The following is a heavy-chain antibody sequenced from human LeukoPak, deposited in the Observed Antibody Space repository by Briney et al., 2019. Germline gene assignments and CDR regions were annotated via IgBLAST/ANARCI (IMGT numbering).Heavy chain of an antibody. J-gene: IGHJ3*02. D-gene: IGHD3-3*01. V-gene: IGHV4-30-4*01. CDR1: GGSISSGDYY. CDR3: ARVFGIGSAFGI. Sequence: SETLSLTCTVSGGSISSGDYYWSWIRQPPGKGLEWIGYIYYSGSTYYNPSLKSRVTISVDTSKNQFSLKLSSVTAADTAVYYCARVFGIGSAFGIWGQGTMVTVSS. CDR2: IYYSGST.